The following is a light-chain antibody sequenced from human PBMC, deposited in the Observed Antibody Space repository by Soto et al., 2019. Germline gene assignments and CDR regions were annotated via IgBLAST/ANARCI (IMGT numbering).Light chain of an antibody. Sequence: QSALTKPASVSGSPGQSVTISCSGSSSDVGAYNYVSWYQRQPGKAHKLMIHDVTNRPSGVSNLFSGSNSGNTASLTISGLQSEYEADYFCSSYTSSSTVVFGGGTKLTVL. V-gene: IGLV2-14*01. CDR3: SSYTSSSTVV. CDR1: SSDVGAYNY. CDR2: DVT. J-gene: IGLJ3*02.